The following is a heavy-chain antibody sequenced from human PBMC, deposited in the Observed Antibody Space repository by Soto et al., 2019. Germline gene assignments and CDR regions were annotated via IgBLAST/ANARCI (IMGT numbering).Heavy chain of an antibody. CDR1: GFTFSTYG. Sequence: QVQLVESGGGVVQPGTSLRRSCAVSGFTFSTYGLHWVRQAPGKGLEWVAVIWHDGSKKYYSDSVKGRFTISRDDSKSTLYLQMNNLRAEDTAVYYCARNLGSNGDYTLDCWGQGTLVTVSS. J-gene: IGHJ4*02. D-gene: IGHD4-17*01. CDR3: ARNLGSNGDYTLDC. CDR2: IWHDGSKK. V-gene: IGHV3-33*01.